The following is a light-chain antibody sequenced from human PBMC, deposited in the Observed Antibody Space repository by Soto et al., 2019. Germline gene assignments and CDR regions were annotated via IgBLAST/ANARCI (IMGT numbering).Light chain of an antibody. CDR2: DAS. CDR3: QQYRGKPFT. J-gene: IGKJ2*01. V-gene: IGKV1-5*01. Sequence: DIQMTQSPSTLSASVGDRVTIACRASQSIDSWLARYQQKPGKAPKFLIYDASDLESGVPSRFSGSGSGTEFTLTISSLQPDDFATYYCQQYRGKPFTFGQGTKVEIK. CDR1: QSIDSW.